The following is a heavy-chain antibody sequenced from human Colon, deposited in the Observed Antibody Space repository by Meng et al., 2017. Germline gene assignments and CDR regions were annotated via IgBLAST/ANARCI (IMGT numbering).Heavy chain of an antibody. Sequence: QVQLVQSGAEVKKLGAPVTVSCKASGYTLYIHWVRLRPGEGLEWMGRINPRTGDTKSAQSFQGRVTMTRDTSTTTFSMDLRSLTTDDSAIYFCARESADGGSFDLWGQGTLVTVSS. J-gene: IGHJ4*02. V-gene: IGHV1-2*06. CDR1: GYTLY. CDR2: INPRTGDT. CDR3: ARESADGGSFDL. D-gene: IGHD2-15*01.